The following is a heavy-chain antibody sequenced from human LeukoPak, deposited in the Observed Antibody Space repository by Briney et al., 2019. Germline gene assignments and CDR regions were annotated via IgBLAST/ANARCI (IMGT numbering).Heavy chain of an antibody. V-gene: IGHV3-7*01. CDR1: GFTFSSYW. Sequence: GGSLRLSCTASGFTFSSYWMSWVRQAPGKGLEWVANIKQDGSEKDYVDSVKGRFTTSRDNAKNSLYLQMNSLRAEDTAVYYCAKYCGGDCYGMDVWGQGTTVTVSS. D-gene: IGHD2-21*01. J-gene: IGHJ6*02. CDR2: IKQDGSEK. CDR3: AKYCGGDCYGMDV.